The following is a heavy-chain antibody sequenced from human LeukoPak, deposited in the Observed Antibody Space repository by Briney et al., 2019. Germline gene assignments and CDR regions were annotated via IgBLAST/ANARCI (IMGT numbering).Heavy chain of an antibody. V-gene: IGHV3-7*01. D-gene: IGHD3-10*01. CDR3: AKDIAAMVRGVNADY. CDR1: GFTFSSYW. Sequence: GGSLRLSCAASGFTFSSYWMSWVRQAPGKGLEWVANIKQDGSEKYYVDSVKGRFTISRDNTKNSLYLQMNSLRAEDTAVYYCAKDIAAMVRGVNADYWGQGTLVTVSS. J-gene: IGHJ4*02. CDR2: IKQDGSEK.